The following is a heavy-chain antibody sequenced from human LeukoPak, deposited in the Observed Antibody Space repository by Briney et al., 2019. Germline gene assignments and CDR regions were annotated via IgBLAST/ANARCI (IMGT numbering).Heavy chain of an antibody. D-gene: IGHD6-13*01. CDR2: IYSGST. J-gene: IGHJ4*02. Sequence: PSETLSLTCTVSGDSITSGTSYWGWLRQPPGKGLEWIGSIYSGSTYYSPSLKSPLSISVDTSKNQFSLSLTSVTAADTAVYYCARHGGGIAATVSRPLDFWGQGTLVTVSS. CDR3: ARHGGGIAATVSRPLDF. V-gene: IGHV4-39*01. CDR1: GDSITSGTSY.